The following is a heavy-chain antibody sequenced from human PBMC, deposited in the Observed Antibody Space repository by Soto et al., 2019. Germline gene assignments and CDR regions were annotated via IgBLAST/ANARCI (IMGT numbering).Heavy chain of an antibody. CDR1: GFTFSNYA. V-gene: IGHV3-23*01. D-gene: IGHD2-2*01. CDR2: VTGRSSST. Sequence: EVRLLESGGGLVQPGGSLRLSCVASGFTFSNYAMSWVRQAPGKGREWVSVVTGRSSSTYYADSVEGRFNISRDNSRNTLFLQLNSLGAEDTDVYYCTKHLPSKKNQRRWADSFHIWGQGKILTVSS. CDR3: TKHLPSKKNQRRWADSFHI. J-gene: IGHJ3*02.